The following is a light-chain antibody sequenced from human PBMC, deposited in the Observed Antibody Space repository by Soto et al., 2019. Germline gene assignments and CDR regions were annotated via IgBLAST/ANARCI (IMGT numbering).Light chain of an antibody. V-gene: IGLV2-14*01. CDR1: SGDIGSYNR. CDR3: SSYTNINTRACV. J-gene: IGLJ1*01. CDR2: EVT. Sequence: SALTEPASVTGSIGQSITISCTGTSGDIGSYNRVSWYQQHPGKAPKLIIYEVTDRPSGVSNRFSGSKSGNTASLTISGLQAEDEAEYYCSSYTNINTRACVFGTGTKVTVL.